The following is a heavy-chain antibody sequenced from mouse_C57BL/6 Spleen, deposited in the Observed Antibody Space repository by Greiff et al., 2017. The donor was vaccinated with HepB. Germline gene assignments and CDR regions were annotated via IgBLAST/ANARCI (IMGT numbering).Heavy chain of an antibody. J-gene: IGHJ3*01. Sequence: EVRLVESGGGLVKPGGSLKLSCAASGFTFSSYAMSWVRQTPEKRLEWVATISDGGSYTYYPDNVKGRVTISRDNAKNNLYLQMSHLKSEDTAMYYCARDYGSSSFAYWGQGTLVTVSA. D-gene: IGHD1-1*01. V-gene: IGHV5-4*01. CDR2: ISDGGSYT. CDR3: ARDYGSSSFAY. CDR1: GFTFSSYA.